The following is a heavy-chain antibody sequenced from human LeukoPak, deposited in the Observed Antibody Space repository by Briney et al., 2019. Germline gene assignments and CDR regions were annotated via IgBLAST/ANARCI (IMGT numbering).Heavy chain of an antibody. Sequence: ASVKVSCKASGYTFTSYGISWVRQAPGQGLEWMGWISAYNGNTNYAQKLQGRVAMTTDTSTSTAYMELRSLRSDDTAVYYCARDYSGSGSYYPGDAFDIWGQGTMVTVSS. J-gene: IGHJ3*02. CDR1: GYTFTSYG. CDR3: ARDYSGSGSYYPGDAFDI. D-gene: IGHD3-10*01. CDR2: ISAYNGNT. V-gene: IGHV1-18*01.